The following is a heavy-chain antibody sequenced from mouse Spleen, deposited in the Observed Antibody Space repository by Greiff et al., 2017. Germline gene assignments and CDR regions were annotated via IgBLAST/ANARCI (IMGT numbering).Heavy chain of an antibody. CDR2: ISSGGSYT. Sequence: EVMLVESGGGLVKPGGSLKLSCAASGFTFSSYAMSWVRQTPEKRLEWVATISSGGSYTYYPDSVKGRFTISRDNAKNTLYLQMSSLRSEDTAMYYCARPSGGIAWFAYWGQGTLVTVSA. J-gene: IGHJ3*01. V-gene: IGHV5-9-1*01. CDR3: ARPSGGIAWFAY. CDR1: GFTFSSYA. D-gene: IGHD3-1*01.